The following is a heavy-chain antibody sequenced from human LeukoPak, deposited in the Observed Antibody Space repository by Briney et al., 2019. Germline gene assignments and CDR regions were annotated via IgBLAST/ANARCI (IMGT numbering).Heavy chain of an antibody. CDR2: ISYDGSNE. CDR3: ARDGGVSSSWADY. Sequence: GGSLRLSCAASGFTFSSYAMHWVLQAPGKGLEWVAVISYDGSNEYYADSVKGRFTISRDNSKNTLYLQMNSLRAEDTAVYYCARDGGVSSSWADYWGQGTLVTVSS. J-gene: IGHJ4*02. CDR1: GFTFSSYA. V-gene: IGHV3-30*04. D-gene: IGHD6-13*01.